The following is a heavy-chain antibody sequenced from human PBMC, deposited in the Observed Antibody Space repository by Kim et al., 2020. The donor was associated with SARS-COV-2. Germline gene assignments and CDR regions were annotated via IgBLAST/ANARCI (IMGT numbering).Heavy chain of an antibody. Sequence: SETLSLTCTVSGGSISSSSYYWGWIRQPPGKGLEWIGSIYYSGSTYYNPSLKSRVTISVDTSKNQFSLKLSSVTAADTAVYYCARHPDGDSQLFDYWGQGTLVTVSS. CDR1: GGSISSSSYY. CDR3: ARHPDGDSQLFDY. D-gene: IGHD4-17*01. CDR2: IYYSGST. J-gene: IGHJ4*02. V-gene: IGHV4-39*01.